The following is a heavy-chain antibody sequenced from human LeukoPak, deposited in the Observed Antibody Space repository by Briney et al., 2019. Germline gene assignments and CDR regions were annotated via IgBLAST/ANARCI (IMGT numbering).Heavy chain of an antibody. V-gene: IGHV4-59*01. CDR1: GGSISSYY. Sequence: PSETLSLTCTVSGGSISSYYWSWIRQPPGKGLEWIGYIYYSGGTNYNPSLKSRVTISVDTSKNQFSLKLSSVTAADTAVYYCARDRTGEYYFDYWGQGTLVTVSS. D-gene: IGHD7-27*01. CDR2: IYYSGGT. CDR3: ARDRTGEYYFDY. J-gene: IGHJ4*02.